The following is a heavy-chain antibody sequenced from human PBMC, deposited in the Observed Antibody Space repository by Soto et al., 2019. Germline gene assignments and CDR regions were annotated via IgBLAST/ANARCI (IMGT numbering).Heavy chain of an antibody. CDR3: AKDQARAASHGID. D-gene: IGHD6-13*01. V-gene: IGHV3-30*18. CDR1: GFTFNNYG. J-gene: IGHJ3*01. CDR2: ISNDGSDK. Sequence: QVQLVESGGGVVQPGRSLRLSCAASGFTFNNYGMHWDRQAPGKGLEWVAAISNDGSDKYYADSVKGRLTISRDNSKNTVFLQMSSLRAEDTGVYYCAKDQARAASHGIDWGQGTMVTVSS.